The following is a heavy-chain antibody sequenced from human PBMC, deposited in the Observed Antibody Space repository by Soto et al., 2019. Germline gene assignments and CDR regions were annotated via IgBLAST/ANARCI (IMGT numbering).Heavy chain of an antibody. CDR1: GGTFSSYA. D-gene: IGHD6-19*01. J-gene: IGHJ5*02. CDR2: IIPIFGTA. V-gene: IGHV1-69*13. CDR3: AILAVAGLDSS. Sequence: ASVKVSCKASGGTFSSYAISWVRQAPGQGLEWMGGIIPIFGTANYAQKFQGRVTITADESTSTAYMELSSLSSEDTAVYYCAILAVAGLDSSWGQGTLVTVSS.